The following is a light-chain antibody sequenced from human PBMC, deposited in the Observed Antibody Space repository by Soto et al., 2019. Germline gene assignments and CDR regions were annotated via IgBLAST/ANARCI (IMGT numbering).Light chain of an antibody. CDR3: QQFGDSRLT. CDR2: GSS. V-gene: IGKV3-20*01. Sequence: EIVLTQSPGTLSLSPGERATLSCRASQSVSSNYLAWYQQKAGQAPRLLIYGSSSRATGIPDRFSGSGSGTDFTLAISRLEPEDFAVYYCQQFGDSRLTFGGGTKVEI. J-gene: IGKJ4*01. CDR1: QSVSSNY.